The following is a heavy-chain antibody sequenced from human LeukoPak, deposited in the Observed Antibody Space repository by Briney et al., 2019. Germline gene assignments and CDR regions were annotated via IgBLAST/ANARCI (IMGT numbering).Heavy chain of an antibody. J-gene: IGHJ4*02. CDR2: INHSGST. CDR3: ASLYTGN. Sequence: SETLSLTCAVYGGSFSDYYWSWLRQPPGKGLVWVGEINHSGSTNHNPSLKSRVTISLDTSKNQFSLNLNSVTAADTAVYYCASLYTGNWGQGTLVTVSS. V-gene: IGHV4-34*01. D-gene: IGHD1-14*01. CDR1: GGSFSDYY.